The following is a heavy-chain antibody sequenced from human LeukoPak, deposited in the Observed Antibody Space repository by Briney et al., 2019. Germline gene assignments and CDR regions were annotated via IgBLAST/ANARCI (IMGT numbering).Heavy chain of an antibody. CDR1: GFTFSSYN. CDR2: ISSSSSYI. J-gene: IGHJ4*02. V-gene: IGHV3-21*01. Sequence: GGSLRLSCAASGFTFSSYNMNWVRQAPGKGLEWVSSISSSSSYIYYADSVKGRFTISRDNAKNSLYLQMNSLRAEDTAVYYCARMRYYDILTGYYADYWGQGTLVTVSS. D-gene: IGHD3-9*01. CDR3: ARMRYYDILTGYYADY.